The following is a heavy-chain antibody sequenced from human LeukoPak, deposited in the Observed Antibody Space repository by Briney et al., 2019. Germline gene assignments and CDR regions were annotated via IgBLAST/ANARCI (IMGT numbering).Heavy chain of an antibody. CDR3: ARDHYYGSGSYTAFDF. CDR1: GFSFSNYA. D-gene: IGHD3-10*01. J-gene: IGHJ4*02. Sequence: GGSLRLSCAASGFSFSNYAIHWVGQAPGKGLERVAVISYDGSNKYYADSVKGRFTISRDNSKNTLYLQVNSLRGEDTAVYYCARDHYYGSGSYTAFDFWGQGTLVTVSS. CDR2: ISYDGSNK. V-gene: IGHV3-30*04.